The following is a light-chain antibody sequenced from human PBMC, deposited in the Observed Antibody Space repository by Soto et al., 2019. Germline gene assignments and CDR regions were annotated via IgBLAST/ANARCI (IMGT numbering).Light chain of an antibody. V-gene: IGLV4-69*01. Sequence: QLVLTQSPSASASLGASVKLTCTLSSGHSSYAIAWHQQQPEKGPRYLMKLNSDGSHSKGDGIPDRVSGSSSGAERYLTTSSLPSEDDADYYCQTWGTGIQVFGGGTKLTVL. CDR1: SGHSSYA. CDR3: QTWGTGIQV. CDR2: LNSDGSH. J-gene: IGLJ3*02.